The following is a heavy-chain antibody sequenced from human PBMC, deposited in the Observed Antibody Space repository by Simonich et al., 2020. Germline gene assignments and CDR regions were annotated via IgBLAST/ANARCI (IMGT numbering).Heavy chain of an antibody. J-gene: IGHJ4*02. CDR1: GGSISSYY. CDR2: IYYSGST. CDR3: ARLPDY. Sequence: QVQLQESGPGLLKPSETLSLTCTVSGGSISSYYWSWIRQPPGKGLEWIGYIYYSGSTNYNPSLKSRVTISVDTSKNQFSLKLSSVTAADTAVYYCARLPDYWGQGTLVTVSS. V-gene: IGHV4-59*08.